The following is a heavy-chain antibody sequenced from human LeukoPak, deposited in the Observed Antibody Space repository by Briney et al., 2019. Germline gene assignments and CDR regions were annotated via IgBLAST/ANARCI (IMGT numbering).Heavy chain of an antibody. Sequence: GGSLRLSCAASGFTFSSYWMHWVRYAPGKGLVWVSRINSDGSSTNYADSVKGRFTISRDNAKNTLYLQMNSLRAEDTAVYYCARDASWSGYPDYWGQGTLVTVSS. CDR1: GFTFSSYW. V-gene: IGHV3-74*01. D-gene: IGHD3-3*01. CDR2: INSDGSST. CDR3: ARDASWSGYPDY. J-gene: IGHJ4*02.